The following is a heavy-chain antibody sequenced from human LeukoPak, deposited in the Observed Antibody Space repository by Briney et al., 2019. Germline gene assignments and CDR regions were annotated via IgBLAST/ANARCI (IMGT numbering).Heavy chain of an antibody. J-gene: IGHJ4*02. V-gene: IGHV3-66*01. Sequence: GGSLRLSCAASGFTVSSNYMSWVRQAPGKGLEWVSVIYSGGSTYYADSVKGRFTISRDNSKNTLYLQMNSLRAEDTAVYYCARDELNYYDSSGYDYWGQGTLVTVSS. D-gene: IGHD3-22*01. CDR3: ARDELNYYDSSGYDY. CDR1: GFTVSSNY. CDR2: IYSGGST.